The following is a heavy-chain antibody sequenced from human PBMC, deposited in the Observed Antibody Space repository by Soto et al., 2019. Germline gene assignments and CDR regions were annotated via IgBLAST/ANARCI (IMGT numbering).Heavy chain of an antibody. Sequence: PGGSLRLSCAASGFTFSSYSMNWVRQAPGKGLEWVSYISSSSSTIYYADSVKGRFTISRDNAKNSLYLQMNSLRDEDTAVYYCARDPKYSSSSSDYPYYYYGMDVWGQGTTVTVSS. CDR2: ISSSSSTI. J-gene: IGHJ6*02. V-gene: IGHV3-48*02. CDR3: ARDPKYSSSSSDYPYYYYGMDV. CDR1: GFTFSSYS. D-gene: IGHD6-6*01.